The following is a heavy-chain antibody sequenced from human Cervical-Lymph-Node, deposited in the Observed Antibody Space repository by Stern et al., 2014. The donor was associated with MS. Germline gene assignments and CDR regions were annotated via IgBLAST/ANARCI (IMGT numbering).Heavy chain of an antibody. V-gene: IGHV3-33*01. J-gene: IGHJ4*02. CDR3: ARRCSNTYYDPHALDS. CDR1: GFTFSTYG. Sequence: QVQLVESGGGVVQPGRSLRLSCAASGFTFSTYGMHWVRQPPGKGLEWVANIWYDGRNKYYAASVKGRFTIYRKDSKNTLDLQMNSLRADDTAVYYCARRCSNTYYDPHALDSWGQGTPVTVSS. D-gene: IGHD3-16*01. CDR2: IWYDGRNK.